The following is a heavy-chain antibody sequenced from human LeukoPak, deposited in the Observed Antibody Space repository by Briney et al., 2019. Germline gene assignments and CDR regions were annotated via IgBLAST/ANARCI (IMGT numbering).Heavy chain of an antibody. Sequence: PSETLSLTCTVSGGSISSYYWSWIRQPAGKGLEWIGRIYSGGSTDYNPSPKSRVTMSVDTSKNQFSLKLSSVTAADTAVYYCARGPPPDFDYWGQGTLVTVSS. V-gene: IGHV4-4*07. CDR1: GGSISSYY. CDR2: IYSGGST. J-gene: IGHJ4*02. CDR3: ARGPPPDFDY.